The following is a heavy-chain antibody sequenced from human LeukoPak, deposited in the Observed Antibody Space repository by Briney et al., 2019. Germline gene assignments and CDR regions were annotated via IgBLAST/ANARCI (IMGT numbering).Heavy chain of an antibody. J-gene: IGHJ3*01. Sequence: GSLRLSCAASGFNLGRYAMSWVRQAPGRGLEWVSCINTGETTFYADSVKGRFSISRDSSKNNLYLHMTSLRDEDTALYYCAKGAFDVWGQGTVVIVSS. V-gene: IGHV3-23*01. CDR1: GFNLGRYA. CDR2: INTGETT. CDR3: AKGAFDV.